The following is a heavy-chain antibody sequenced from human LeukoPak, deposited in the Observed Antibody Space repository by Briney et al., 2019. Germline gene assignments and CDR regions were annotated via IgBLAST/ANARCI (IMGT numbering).Heavy chain of an antibody. CDR3: ARDLSGSRQPFDY. CDR2: IIPIFGTA. CDR1: GGTFSSYA. J-gene: IGHJ4*02. Sequence: SVTVSCKASGGTFSSYAISWVRQAPGQGLEWMGGIIPIFGTANYAQKFQGRVTITADESTSTAYMELSSLRSEDTAVYYCARDLSGSRQPFDYWGQGTLVTVSS. D-gene: IGHD1-26*01. V-gene: IGHV1-69*13.